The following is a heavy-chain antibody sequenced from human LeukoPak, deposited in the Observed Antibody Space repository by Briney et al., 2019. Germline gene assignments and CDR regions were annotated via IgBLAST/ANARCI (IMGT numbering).Heavy chain of an antibody. V-gene: IGHV3-30*02. CDR1: GFTFSSYA. Sequence: SGGSLRLSCAASGFTFSSYAMSWVRQAPGKGLEWVAFIRYDGSNKYYADSVKGRFTISRDNSKNTLYLQMNSLRAEDTAVYYCAKETGRGSYYAVPGLDYWGQGTLVTVSS. D-gene: IGHD1-26*01. CDR2: IRYDGSNK. CDR3: AKETGRGSYYAVPGLDY. J-gene: IGHJ4*02.